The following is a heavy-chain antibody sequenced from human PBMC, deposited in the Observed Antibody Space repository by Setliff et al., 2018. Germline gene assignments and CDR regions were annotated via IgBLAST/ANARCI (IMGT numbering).Heavy chain of an antibody. Sequence: QPGGSLRLSCAASGITFSNYAMSWVRQAPGKGLEWVSSISGSGGSTWYADSVKGRFTISRDNSKNTLYFQMNSLRAEDTAVYYCAKGHGVGDYSDTSGYYYDGLYYYYMDVWGKGTTVTVSS. J-gene: IGHJ6*03. CDR3: AKGHGVGDYSDTSGYYYDGLYYYYMDV. CDR1: GITFSNYA. V-gene: IGHV3-23*01. CDR2: ISGSGGST. D-gene: IGHD3-22*01.